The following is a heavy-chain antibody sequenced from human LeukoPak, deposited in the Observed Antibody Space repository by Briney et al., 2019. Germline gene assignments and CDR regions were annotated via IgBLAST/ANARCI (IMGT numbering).Heavy chain of an antibody. CDR2: ISSSSYI. CDR1: GFTFSSYS. V-gene: IGHV3-21*01. Sequence: GGSLRLSCAASGFTFSSYSMNWVRQAPGKGLEWVSSISSSSYIYYADSVKGRFTISRDNAKNSLYLQMNSLRAEDTAVYYCARHGGDSGWFDYWGQGTLVTVSS. J-gene: IGHJ4*02. D-gene: IGHD6-25*01. CDR3: ARHGGDSGWFDY.